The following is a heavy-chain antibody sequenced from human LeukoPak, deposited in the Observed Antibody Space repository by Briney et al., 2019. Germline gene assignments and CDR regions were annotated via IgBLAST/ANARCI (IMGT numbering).Heavy chain of an antibody. J-gene: IGHJ3*02. CDR3: ASAQGSGSPLGAFDI. V-gene: IGHV4-59*01. D-gene: IGHD3-10*01. CDR1: GGSISSYY. Sequence: PSETLSLTCTVSGGSISSYYWSWIRQPPGKGLEWIGYIYYSGSTNYNPSLKSRVTISVDTSKNQFSLKLSSVTAADTAVYYCASAQGSGSPLGAFDIWGQGTMVTVSS. CDR2: IYYSGST.